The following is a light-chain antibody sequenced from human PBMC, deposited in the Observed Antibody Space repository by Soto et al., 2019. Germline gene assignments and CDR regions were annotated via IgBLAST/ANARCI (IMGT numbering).Light chain of an antibody. CDR2: DAS. J-gene: IGKJ1*01. CDR1: QSVSGSY. CDR3: QQYANSRT. Sequence: EIGLTHSPGTVSLSPGERAALSCRASQSVSGSYLAWYQHKPGQAPRLLIYDASSRATGIPDRFSGSGSGTDFTLTISRLEPADSAVYYCQQYANSRTFCQGTNVDIK. V-gene: IGKV3-20*01.